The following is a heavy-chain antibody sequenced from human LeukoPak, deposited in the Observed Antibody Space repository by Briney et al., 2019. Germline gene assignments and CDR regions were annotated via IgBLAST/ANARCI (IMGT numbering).Heavy chain of an antibody. CDR2: ISGSGGST. CDR1: GFTFTTYW. CDR3: AKDTHIAAGAFDY. V-gene: IGHV3-23*01. D-gene: IGHD6-13*01. J-gene: IGHJ4*02. Sequence: PGGSLRLSCAASGFTFTTYWMHWVRQAPGKGLEWVSAISGSGGSTYYADSVKGRFTISRDNSKNTLYLQMNSLRAEDTAVYYCAKDTHIAAGAFDYWGQGTLVTVSS.